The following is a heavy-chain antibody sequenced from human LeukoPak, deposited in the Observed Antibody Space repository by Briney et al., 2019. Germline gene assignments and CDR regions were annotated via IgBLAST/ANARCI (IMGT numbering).Heavy chain of an antibody. CDR3: ARLLGGFGEAEVDY. D-gene: IGHD3-10*01. J-gene: IGHJ4*02. Sequence: ASVKVSCKASGYTFTDYYMHWVRQAPGQGLEWMGWINPNNGGTKYAQNFRVRVTMTRDTSISTAYMEMSRLTSDDTAVYYCARLLGGFGEAEVDYWGQGTLVTVSS. V-gene: IGHV1-2*02. CDR1: GYTFTDYY. CDR2: INPNNGGT.